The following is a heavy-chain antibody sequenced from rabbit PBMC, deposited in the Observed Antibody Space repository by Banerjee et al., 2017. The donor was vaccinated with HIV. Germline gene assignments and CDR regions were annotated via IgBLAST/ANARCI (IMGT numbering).Heavy chain of an antibody. D-gene: IGHD8-1*01. CDR1: GFTISSYH. V-gene: IGHV1S7*01. J-gene: IGHJ6*01. CDR2: IYGGSGST. CDR3: ARDRDTGSVYYFDL. Sequence: QLKETGGGLVQPGESLTLSCKASGFTISSYHTGWVRQAPGKGLEWIGDIYGGSGSTDYASWVNGRFTISSDDGQNTVDLQMNSLTAADTATYFCARDRDTGSVYYFDLWGPGTLVTVS.